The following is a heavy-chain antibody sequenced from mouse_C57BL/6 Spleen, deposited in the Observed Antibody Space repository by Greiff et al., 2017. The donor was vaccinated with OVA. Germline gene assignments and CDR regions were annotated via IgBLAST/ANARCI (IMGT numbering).Heavy chain of an antibody. CDR3: ARELYDYDGFAY. J-gene: IGHJ3*01. CDR2: ISYSGST. CDR1: GYSITSGYD. D-gene: IGHD2-4*01. Sequence: EVMLVESGPGMVKPSQSLSLTCTVPGYSITSGYDWHWIRHFPGNKLEWMGYISYSGSTNYNPSLKSRIYITHDTSKNHFFLKLNSVTTEDTATYYCARELYDYDGFAYWGQGTLVTVSA. V-gene: IGHV3-1*01.